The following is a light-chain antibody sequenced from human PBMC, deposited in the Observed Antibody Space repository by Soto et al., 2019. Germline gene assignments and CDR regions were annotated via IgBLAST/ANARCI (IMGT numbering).Light chain of an antibody. Sequence: DIQMTQSPSSLSASVGDTVTITCRASQGIIDYLAWYQQRPWKVPKLLIYAASTLQTGVPSRFSGSGAGTDCTLTMSSLQPEDVGTYYWEKYDTAPQTFGQGTRVEIK. J-gene: IGKJ1*01. CDR2: AAS. CDR1: QGIIDY. V-gene: IGKV1-27*01. CDR3: EKYDTAPQT.